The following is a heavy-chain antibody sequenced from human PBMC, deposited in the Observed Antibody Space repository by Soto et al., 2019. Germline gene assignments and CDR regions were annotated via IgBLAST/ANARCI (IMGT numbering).Heavy chain of an antibody. CDR1: GGSVSSNSAA. V-gene: IGHV6-1*01. CDR2: TYYRSKWFN. J-gene: IGHJ4*02. Sequence: SQTLSVTCAMSGGSVSSNSAAWNLIRQSPSRGLEWLGRTYYRSKWFNNYALSVKSRITINPDTSKNQFSLQLNSVTPEDTAVYYCARGDQGFDYWGQGTMVTVSS. D-gene: IGHD3-16*01. CDR3: ARGDQGFDY.